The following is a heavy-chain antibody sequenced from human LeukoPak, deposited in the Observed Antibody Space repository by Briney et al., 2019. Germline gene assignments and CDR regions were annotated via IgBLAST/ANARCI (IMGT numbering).Heavy chain of an antibody. CDR3: ARDLGRYYDSSGYGGNWFDP. CDR2: IYYSGST. J-gene: IGHJ5*02. D-gene: IGHD3-22*01. CDR1: GGSISSRSYY. Sequence: SETLSLTCTVSGGSISSRSYYWGWIRQPPGKGLEWIGSIYYSGSTNYNPSLKSRVTISVGTSKNQFSLKLSSVTAADTAVYYCARDLGRYYDSSGYGGNWFDPWGQGTLVTVSS. V-gene: IGHV4-39*07.